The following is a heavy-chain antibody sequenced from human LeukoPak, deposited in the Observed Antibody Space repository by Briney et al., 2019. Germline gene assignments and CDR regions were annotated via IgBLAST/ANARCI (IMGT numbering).Heavy chain of an antibody. D-gene: IGHD3-3*01. CDR3: ARSFGVVPDY. J-gene: IGHJ4*02. Sequence: GGSLRLSCAASGFIFSSYAVLWVRQAPGKGLEWVANIKQDGSEKYYVDSVKGRFTISRDNAKNSLYLQMNSLRAEDTAVYYCARSFGVVPDYWGQGTLVTVSS. CDR2: IKQDGSEK. CDR1: GFIFSSYA. V-gene: IGHV3-7*03.